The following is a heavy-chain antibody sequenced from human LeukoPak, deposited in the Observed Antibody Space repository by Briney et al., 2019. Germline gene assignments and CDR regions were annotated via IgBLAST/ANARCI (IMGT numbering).Heavy chain of an antibody. CDR1: GGTFSSYA. CDR3: ARDYYGSGTVGYFDH. V-gene: IGHV1-69*05. J-gene: IGHJ4*02. Sequence: SVKVSCKASGGTFSSYAISWVRQAPGQGLEWMGGIIPIFGTANYAQKFQGRVTITTDESTSTAYMELSSLRSEDTSVSYCARDYYGSGTVGYFDHWGQGNLVTVSS. D-gene: IGHD3-10*01. CDR2: IIPIFGTA.